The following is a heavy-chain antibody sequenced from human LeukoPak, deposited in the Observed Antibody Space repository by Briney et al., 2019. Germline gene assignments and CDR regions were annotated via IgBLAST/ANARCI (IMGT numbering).Heavy chain of an antibody. J-gene: IGHJ6*02. CDR3: ASGVYCSSTSCYNYYGMDV. CDR1: GYTFTSYD. Sequence: ASVKVSCKASGYTFTSYDINWVRQATGQGLEWMGWMNPNSGNTGYAQKFQGRVTTTRNTSISTAYMELSSLRSEDTAVYYCASGVYCSSTSCYNYYGMDVWGQGTTVTVSS. CDR2: MNPNSGNT. V-gene: IGHV1-8*01. D-gene: IGHD2-2*02.